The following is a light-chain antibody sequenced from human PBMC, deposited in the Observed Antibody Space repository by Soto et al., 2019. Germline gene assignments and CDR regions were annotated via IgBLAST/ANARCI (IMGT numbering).Light chain of an antibody. CDR3: QQYISGWT. Sequence: DIQMTQSPSTLSASVGDRVTITCRASQSISSRLAWYQQKPGKAPNLLIYDASSLEGGVPSRFSGSGSETEFTLTIRSLQPDDFATYYCQQYISGWTFGQGTKVEIK. CDR1: QSISSR. J-gene: IGKJ1*01. CDR2: DAS. V-gene: IGKV1-5*01.